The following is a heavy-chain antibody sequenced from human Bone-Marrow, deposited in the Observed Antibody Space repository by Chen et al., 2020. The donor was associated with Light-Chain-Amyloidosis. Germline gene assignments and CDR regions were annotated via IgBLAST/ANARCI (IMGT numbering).Heavy chain of an antibody. CDR2: ITGSGDNI. J-gene: IGHJ4*02. Sequence: EVQLLESGGGLVQPGGSLRLSCVASGFTFSGYTLSWVRQAPGKGLERVSGITGSGDNIFYADSVKGRFTISRDNSKDTLYLQMNNLRAEDTAVYYCAKFLGPNLYFFDSWGQGALVTVSS. CDR3: AKFLGPNLYFFDS. V-gene: IGHV3-23*01. CDR1: GFTFSGYT. D-gene: IGHD2-15*01.